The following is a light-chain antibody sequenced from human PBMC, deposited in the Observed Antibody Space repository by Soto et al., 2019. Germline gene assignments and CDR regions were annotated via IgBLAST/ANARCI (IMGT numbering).Light chain of an antibody. V-gene: IGLV1-44*01. J-gene: IGLJ3*02. CDR1: TSNVGSNA. Sequence: QSVLTQPPSASAPPGQRVTISCSGSTSNVGSNAVNWYQQVPGRAPKLLIYSNTQRPSGVPDRFSGSRSGTSASLAISALQSEDESTYYCATWDDSLNVWMFGGGTKLTVL. CDR2: SNT. CDR3: ATWDDSLNVWM.